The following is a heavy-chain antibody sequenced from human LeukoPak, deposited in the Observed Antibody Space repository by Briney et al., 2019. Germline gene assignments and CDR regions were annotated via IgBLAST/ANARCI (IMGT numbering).Heavy chain of an antibody. V-gene: IGHV1-46*01. CDR2: INPSGGST. CDR3: ARALTVTTSGRVGGSDY. D-gene: IGHD4-17*01. Sequence: GASVKVSCKASGYTFTSYYMHWVRQAPGQGLEWMGIINPSGGSTSYAQKFQGRVTMTRDTSTSTVYMELSSLRSEDTAVYYCARALTVTTSGRVGGSDYWGQGTLVTVSS. CDR1: GYTFTSYY. J-gene: IGHJ4*02.